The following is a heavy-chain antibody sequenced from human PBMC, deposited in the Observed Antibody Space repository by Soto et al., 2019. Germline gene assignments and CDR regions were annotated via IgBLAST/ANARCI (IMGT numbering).Heavy chain of an antibody. D-gene: IGHD2-15*01. J-gene: IGHJ4*02. CDR3: AKRATTVPTPGNYFDC. V-gene: IGHV3-23*01. Sequence: EVQLLESGGGLVQPGGSLRLSCVASGFTFSDYSMTWVRQAPGRGLEWVSTLTPAGTTFYADSVKGRFTISRDNYRYTLSLQMYNLRAEDTARYYCAKRATTVPTPGNYFDCWGQGTLVTVSS. CDR1: GFTFSDYS. CDR2: LTPAGTT.